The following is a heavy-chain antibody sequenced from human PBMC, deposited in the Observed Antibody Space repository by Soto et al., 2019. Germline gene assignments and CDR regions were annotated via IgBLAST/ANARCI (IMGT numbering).Heavy chain of an antibody. J-gene: IGHJ4*02. CDR3: AGEGALATFGVV. CDR1: GDSIRSYY. V-gene: IGHV4-59*01. D-gene: IGHD3-3*01. Sequence: SETLSLTCTVSGDSIRSYYWTWIRQPPGRGLGWIGHVYYGGSTNYNPSLQSRVTISLDTSKNQFSLRLTSMTAADAAVYYCAGEGALATFGVVWGQGTRVTVSS. CDR2: VYYGGST.